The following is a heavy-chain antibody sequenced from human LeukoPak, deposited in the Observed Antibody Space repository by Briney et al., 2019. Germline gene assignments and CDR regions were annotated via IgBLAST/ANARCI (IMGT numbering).Heavy chain of an antibody. CDR3: ARDASLVGTTDFDC. Sequence: GGSLRLSCAASGFTFSNYEMNWVRQAPGQGLEWVSYISSSGSTIYYADSVKGRFTISRDNAKNSLWLQMNSLRAEDTAVYYCARDASLVGTTDFDCWGQGILVTVSS. D-gene: IGHD1-26*01. CDR1: GFTFSNYE. CDR2: ISSSGSTI. J-gene: IGHJ4*02. V-gene: IGHV3-48*03.